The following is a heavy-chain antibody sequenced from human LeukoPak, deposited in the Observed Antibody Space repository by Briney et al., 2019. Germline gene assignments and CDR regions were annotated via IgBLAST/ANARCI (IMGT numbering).Heavy chain of an antibody. CDR3: AKDRFPDIVVVPAASGWFDP. CDR1: GFTFDDYA. J-gene: IGHJ5*02. Sequence: GGSLRLSCAASGFTFDDYAMHWVRQAPGKGLEWVSGISWNSGSIGYADSVKGRFTISRDNAKNSLYLQMNSLRAEDTALYYCAKDRFPDIVVVPAASGWFDPWGQGTLVTVSS. V-gene: IGHV3-9*01. CDR2: ISWNSGSI. D-gene: IGHD2-2*01.